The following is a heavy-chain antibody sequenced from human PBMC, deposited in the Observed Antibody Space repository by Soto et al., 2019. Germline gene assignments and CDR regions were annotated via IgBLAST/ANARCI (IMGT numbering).Heavy chain of an antibody. J-gene: IGHJ4*02. CDR3: AKLWVRRDFWSGLRSLSFDY. V-gene: IGHV3-23*01. D-gene: IGHD3-3*01. Sequence: GGSLRLSCAASGFTFSSYAMSWVRQAPGKGLEWVSAISGSGGSTYYADSVKGRFTISRDNSKNTLYLQMNSLRAEDTAVYYCAKLWVRRDFWSGLRSLSFDYWGQGTLVTVSS. CDR2: ISGSGGST. CDR1: GFTFSSYA.